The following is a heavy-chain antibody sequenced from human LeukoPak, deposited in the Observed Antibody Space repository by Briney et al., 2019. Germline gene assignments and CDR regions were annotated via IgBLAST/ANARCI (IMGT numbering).Heavy chain of an antibody. D-gene: IGHD1-26*01. CDR1: GFTFTHYA. J-gene: IGHJ4*02. CDR2: ISYDGSNK. CDR3: ASPKGGEWELYYFDY. Sequence: GGSLRLSCAASGFTFTHYAMHWVRQTPGKGLEWVAVISYDGSNKYYADSVKGRFTISRDNSKNTLYLQMNSLRAEDTAVYYCASPKGGEWELYYFDYWGQGTLVTVSS. V-gene: IGHV3-30*04.